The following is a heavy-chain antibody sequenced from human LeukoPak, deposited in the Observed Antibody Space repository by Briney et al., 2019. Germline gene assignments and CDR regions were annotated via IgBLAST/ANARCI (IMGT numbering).Heavy chain of an antibody. J-gene: IGHJ5*02. V-gene: IGHV3-15*01. CDR3: TTDLFPLAYDFWSGYYTP. D-gene: IGHD3-3*01. Sequence: TDGGTTDYAAPVKGRFTISRDDSKNTLYLQMNSLKAEDTAVYYCTTDLFPLAYDFWSGYYTPWGQGTLVTVSS. CDR2: TDGGTT.